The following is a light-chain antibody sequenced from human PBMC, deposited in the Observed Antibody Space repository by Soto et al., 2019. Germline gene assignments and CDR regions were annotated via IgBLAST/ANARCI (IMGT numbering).Light chain of an antibody. Sequence: DIQLTQSPPFLSASVGDRVTITCRASQGIDTYLAWYQQEPGKAPKLLIDAASTLQSRIPSRFSGRGSGTDFTLTISSLQPEDFATYYCQQSYSNIWTFGQGTKVDIK. CDR3: QQSYSNIWT. J-gene: IGKJ1*01. V-gene: IGKV1-9*01. CDR2: AAS. CDR1: QGIDTY.